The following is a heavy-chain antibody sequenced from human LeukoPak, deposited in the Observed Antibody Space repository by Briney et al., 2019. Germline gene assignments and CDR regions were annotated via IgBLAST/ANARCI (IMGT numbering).Heavy chain of an antibody. CDR2: IYYSGST. D-gene: IGHD2-2*01. J-gene: IGHJ6*03. Sequence: SQTLSLTCTVSGGSISSYYWSWIRQPPGKGLEWIGYIYYSGSTNYNPSLKSRVTISVDTSKNQFSLKLSSVTAADTAVYYCARTTYCSSTSCPLMDVWGKGTTVTVSS. CDR1: GGSISSYY. V-gene: IGHV4-59*12. CDR3: ARTTYCSSTSCPLMDV.